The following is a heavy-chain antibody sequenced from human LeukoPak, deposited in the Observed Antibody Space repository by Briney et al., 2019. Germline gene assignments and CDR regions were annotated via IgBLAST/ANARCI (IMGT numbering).Heavy chain of an antibody. CDR1: GGTFSSYA. Sequence: ASVKVSCKASGGTFSSYAMNWVRQAPGQGLEWMGWINTNTGNPTYAQGFTGRFVFSLDTSVSTAYLQISSLKAEDTAVYYCAREGYCSSTSCAPNAFDIWGQGTMVTVSS. CDR3: AREGYCSSTSCAPNAFDI. CDR2: INTNTGNP. D-gene: IGHD2-2*01. J-gene: IGHJ3*02. V-gene: IGHV7-4-1*02.